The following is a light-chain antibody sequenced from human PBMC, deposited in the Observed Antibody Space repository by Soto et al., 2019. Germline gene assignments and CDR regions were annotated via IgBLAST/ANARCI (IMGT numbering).Light chain of an antibody. V-gene: IGKV1-5*01. J-gene: IGKJ1*01. CDR1: QSISSW. Sequence: DIQMTRSPSTLSASVGDRVTITCRASQSISSWLAWYQQKPGKAPKLLIYDASSLESGVPSRFSGSGSGTEFTLTISSLQPDDFATYYCQQYTRLWTVGQGTKVEIK. CDR2: DAS. CDR3: QQYTRLWT.